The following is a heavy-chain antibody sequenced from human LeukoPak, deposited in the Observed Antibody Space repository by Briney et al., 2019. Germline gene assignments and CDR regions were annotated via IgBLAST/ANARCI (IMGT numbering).Heavy chain of an antibody. CDR1: GFTFSSYA. Sequence: PGGSLRLSCEASGFTFSSYAMTWVRQAPGKGLEWVSAITNSGGGTYYADSVKGRFTISRDNSKNTLYLQMNSLKAEDTAVYYCVKFVGAKGYWGQGTLVIVSS. J-gene: IGHJ4*02. V-gene: IGHV3-23*01. CDR3: VKFVGAKGY. D-gene: IGHD1-26*01. CDR2: ITNSGGGT.